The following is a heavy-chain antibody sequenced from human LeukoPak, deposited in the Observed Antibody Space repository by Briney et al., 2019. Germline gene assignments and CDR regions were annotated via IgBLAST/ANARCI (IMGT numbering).Heavy chain of an antibody. CDR3: TRRDFNGGNSLAGFDI. Sequence: GGSLRLSCAASGFTFSLYAMHWVRQAPGKGLEWVAIISFDGSYKNYADSVKGRFTISRDNSDNTLYLQMGSLRAEDTALYYCTRRDFNGGNSLAGFDIWGQGTMVTVSS. CDR2: ISFDGSYK. V-gene: IGHV3-30-3*01. J-gene: IGHJ3*02. CDR1: GFTFSLYA. D-gene: IGHD4-23*01.